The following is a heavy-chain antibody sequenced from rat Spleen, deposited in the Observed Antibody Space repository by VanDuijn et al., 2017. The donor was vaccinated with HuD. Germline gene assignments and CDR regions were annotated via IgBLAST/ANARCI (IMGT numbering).Heavy chain of an antibody. V-gene: IGHV5S13*01. CDR1: GFSLTSYG. J-gene: IGHJ2*01. CDR2: IDTDGSNT. Sequence: VQLKESGPGLVQPSQTLSLTCTVSGFSLTSYGVSWVRQAPGKGLEWVSSIDTDGSNTYYRDSVKGRFTISRDNAESTLYLQMDSLRSEDTATYYCTRRNTPFCFDYWGQGVMVTVSS. D-gene: IGHD1-4*01. CDR3: TRRNTPFCFDY.